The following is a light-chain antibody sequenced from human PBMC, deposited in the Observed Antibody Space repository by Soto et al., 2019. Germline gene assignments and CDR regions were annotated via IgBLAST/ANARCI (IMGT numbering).Light chain of an antibody. J-gene: IGKJ2*01. CDR1: QSVSSNY. CDR2: GAS. Sequence: EIVLTQSPGTLSLSPGERATLSCRASQSVSSNYLAWYQQKFGQAPRLLIYGASSRATGIPDRFSGSGSGTDFTLTISRLEPEDFAVYYCQQYGSSPPYTFGQGTK. CDR3: QQYGSSPPYT. V-gene: IGKV3-20*01.